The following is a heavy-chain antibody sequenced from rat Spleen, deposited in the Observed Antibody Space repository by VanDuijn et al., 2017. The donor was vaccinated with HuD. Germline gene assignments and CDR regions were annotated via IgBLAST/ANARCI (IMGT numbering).Heavy chain of an antibody. V-gene: IGHV5-17*01. Sequence: EVQVVESGGGLVQPGRSLRLSCSASGFNFSDYAMAWVRQAPKKGLEWVATIVYDGSSTYYRDSVKGRFTISRDNAKSTLYLQMDSLGSEDTATYYCTRGNSGFYVMDAWGQGASVTVSS. J-gene: IGHJ4*01. CDR3: TRGNSGFYVMDA. CDR1: GFNFSDYA. CDR2: IVYDGSST. D-gene: IGHD4-4*01.